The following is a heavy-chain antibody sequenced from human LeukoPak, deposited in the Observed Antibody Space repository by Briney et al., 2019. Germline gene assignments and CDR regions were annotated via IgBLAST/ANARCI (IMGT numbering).Heavy chain of an antibody. CDR2: ISGSGGST. J-gene: IGHJ4*02. V-gene: IGHV3-23*01. CDR3: AKDPSADCYSCDY. Sequence: SGGSLRLSCTASKFTFSHYGMQWVRQAPGKGLEWVSAISGSGGSTYYAHSVKGRFTISRDNSKNTLYLQMNSLRAEDTAVYYCAKDPSADCYSCDYWGQGTLVTVSS. CDR1: KFTFSHYG. D-gene: IGHD2-21*02.